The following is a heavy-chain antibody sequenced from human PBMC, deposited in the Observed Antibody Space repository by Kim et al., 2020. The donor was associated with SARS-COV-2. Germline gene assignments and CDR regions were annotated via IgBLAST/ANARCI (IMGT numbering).Heavy chain of an antibody. J-gene: IGHJ4*02. CDR3: ARGGGGIQLWLGHDY. D-gene: IGHD5-18*01. Sequence: SETLSLTCTVSGGSISSGGYYWSWIRQHPGKGLEWIGYIYYSGSTYYNPSLKSRVTISVDTSKNQFSLKLSSVTAADTAVYYCARGGGGIQLWLGHDYWGQGTLVTVSS. V-gene: IGHV4-31*03. CDR1: GGSISSGGYY. CDR2: IYYSGST.